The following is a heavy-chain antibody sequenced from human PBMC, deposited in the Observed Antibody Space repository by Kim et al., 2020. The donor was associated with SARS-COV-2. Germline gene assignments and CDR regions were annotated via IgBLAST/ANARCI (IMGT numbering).Heavy chain of an antibody. CDR1: GDSVSGNSGA. CDR3: ARGWVRSFFDY. Sequence: SQTLSLTCAISGDSVSGNSGAWNWIRQSPSRGLEWLGRTYYSSKWYTDYAVSVKSRITITPDTSKNQLSLQLNSVTPEDTAVYYCARGWVRSFFDYWGQVTLVTVSS. D-gene: IGHD3-16*01. V-gene: IGHV6-1*01. CDR2: TYYSSKWYT. J-gene: IGHJ4*02.